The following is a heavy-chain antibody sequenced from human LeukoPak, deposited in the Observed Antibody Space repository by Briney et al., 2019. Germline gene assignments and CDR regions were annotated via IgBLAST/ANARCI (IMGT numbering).Heavy chain of an antibody. CDR3: ARVVVLNYYDSSGYHSCWFDP. Sequence: ASVKVSCKASGYTFTGYYMHWVRQAPGQGLEWMGWINPNSGGTNYAQKFQGRVTMTRDTSISTAYMELSRLRSDDTAVYYCARVVVLNYYDSSGYHSCWFDPWGQGTLVTVSS. J-gene: IGHJ5*02. D-gene: IGHD3-22*01. CDR2: INPNSGGT. V-gene: IGHV1-2*02. CDR1: GYTFTGYY.